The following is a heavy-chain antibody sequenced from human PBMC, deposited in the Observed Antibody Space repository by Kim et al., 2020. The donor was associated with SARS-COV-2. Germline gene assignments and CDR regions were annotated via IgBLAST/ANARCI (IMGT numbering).Heavy chain of an antibody. CDR1: GFTFSSYS. V-gene: IGHV3-21*01. Sequence: GGSLRLSCAASGFTFSSYSMNWVRQAPGKGLEWVSSISSSSSYIYYADSVKGRFTISRDNAKNSLYLQMNSLRAEDTAVYYCARDMYYYGSGSSGGMDVWGQGTTVTVSS. CDR3: ARDMYYYGSGSSGGMDV. J-gene: IGHJ6*02. D-gene: IGHD3-10*01. CDR2: ISSSSSYI.